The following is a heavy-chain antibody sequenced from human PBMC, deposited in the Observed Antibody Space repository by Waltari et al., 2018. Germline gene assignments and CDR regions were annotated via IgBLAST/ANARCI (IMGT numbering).Heavy chain of an antibody. CDR2: IGSSSGSM. V-gene: IGHV3-48*01. CDR1: GFTFSSYS. J-gene: IGHJ3*02. Sequence: EVQLVESGGGLVQPGGSLRLSCAASGFTFSSYSMNWVRQAPGKGLEWLSYIGSSSGSMDYADSVKGRFTISRDNAKNSLFLKMNSLRAADTAVYYCVRDHRWAFDIWGQGTMVTVSS. D-gene: IGHD3-16*02. CDR3: VRDHRWAFDI.